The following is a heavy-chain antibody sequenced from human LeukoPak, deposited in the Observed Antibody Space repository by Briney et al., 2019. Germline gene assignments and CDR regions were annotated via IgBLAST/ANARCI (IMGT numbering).Heavy chain of an antibody. Sequence: PSETLSLTCTVSGCSISSYYWSWIRQPPGKGLEWIGYIYYSGSTNYNPPLKSRVTISVDTSKNQFSLKLSSVTAADTAVYYCARDSGGYLRYYYYYMDVWGKGTTVTVSS. CDR3: ARDSGGYLRYYYYYMDV. CDR1: GCSISSYY. CDR2: IYYSGST. V-gene: IGHV4-59*01. D-gene: IGHD1-26*01. J-gene: IGHJ6*03.